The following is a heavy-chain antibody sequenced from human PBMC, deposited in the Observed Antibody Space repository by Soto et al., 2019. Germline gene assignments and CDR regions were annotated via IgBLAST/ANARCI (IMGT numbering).Heavy chain of an antibody. CDR3: AHRGWTGPLDY. CDR2: IYWDDDK. J-gene: IGHJ4*02. D-gene: IGHD1-1*01. V-gene: IGHV2-5*02. CDR1: GFSLSTSGVG. Sequence: SGPTLVKPTQTLTLTCTFSGFSLSTSGVGVGWIRQPPGKALEWLALIYWDDDKRYSPPLKGRLSISKDTSKNQVVLTMTNMDPVDTGTYYCAHRGWTGPLDYWGQGTLVTVSS.